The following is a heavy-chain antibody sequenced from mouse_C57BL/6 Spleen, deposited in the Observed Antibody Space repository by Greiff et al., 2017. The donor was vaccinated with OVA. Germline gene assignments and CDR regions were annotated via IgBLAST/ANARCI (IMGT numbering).Heavy chain of an antibody. J-gene: IGHJ4*01. CDR2: ISNGGGST. CDR1: GFTFSDYY. D-gene: IGHD2-2*01. CDR3: ARRGYDPLYAMDY. V-gene: IGHV5-12*01. Sequence: EVQLQESGGGLVQPGGSLKLSCAASGFTFSDYYMYWVRQTPEKRLEWVAYISNGGGSTYYPDTVKGRFTISRDNAKNTLYLQMSRLKSEDTAMYYCARRGYDPLYAMDYWGQGTSVTVSS.